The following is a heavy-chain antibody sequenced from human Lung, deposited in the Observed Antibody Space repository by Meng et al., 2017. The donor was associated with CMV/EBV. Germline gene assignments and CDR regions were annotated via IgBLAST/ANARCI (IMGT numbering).Heavy chain of an antibody. J-gene: IGHJ6*02. CDR1: GFTFSNYW. CDR2: IKQDGSEK. CDR3: SSLSSNYGMDV. Sequence: GESXKISCEVSGFTFSNYWMSWVRQAPGKGLEWVANIKQDGSEKNYVDSVRGRFTISRDNAKNSPWLHMNSLRAEDSAVYYCSSLSSNYGMDVWAKGPRSPSP. V-gene: IGHV3-7*01.